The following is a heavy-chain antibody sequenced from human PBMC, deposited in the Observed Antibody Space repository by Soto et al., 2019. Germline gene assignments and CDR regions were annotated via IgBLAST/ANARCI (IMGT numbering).Heavy chain of an antibody. Sequence: TLSLTCAVSGGSISSSNWWSWVRQPPGKGLEWIGEIYHSGSTNYNPSLKSRVTISVDKSKNQFSLKLSSVTAADTAVYYCARDIGIAPRKGYYGMDVWGQGTTVTVSS. CDR2: IYHSGST. D-gene: IGHD6-6*01. CDR3: ARDIGIAPRKGYYGMDV. CDR1: GGSISSSNW. J-gene: IGHJ6*02. V-gene: IGHV4-4*02.